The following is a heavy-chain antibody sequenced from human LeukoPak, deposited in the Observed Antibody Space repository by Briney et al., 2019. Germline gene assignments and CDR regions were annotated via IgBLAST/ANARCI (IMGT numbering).Heavy chain of an antibody. V-gene: IGHV4-59*01. CDR2: IYYSGST. CDR3: ARDSDYGDLRWNY. CDR1: GGSISSYY. Sequence: PSETLSLTCTVSGGSISSYYWSWIRQPPGKGLEWIGYIYYSGSTNYNPSLKSRVTISVDTSKNQFSLKLTSVTAADTAVYYCARDSDYGDLRWNYWGQGTLVIVSS. J-gene: IGHJ4*02. D-gene: IGHD4-17*01.